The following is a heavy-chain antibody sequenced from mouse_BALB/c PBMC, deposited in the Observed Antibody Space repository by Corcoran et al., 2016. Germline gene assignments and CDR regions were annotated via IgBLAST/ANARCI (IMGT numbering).Heavy chain of an antibody. J-gene: IGHJ4*01. CDR3: ARGGLRRGYAMDY. CDR1: GFNIKDTY. V-gene: IGHV14-3*02. Sequence: EVQLQQSGAELVKPGVSVKLSCTASGFNIKDTYMHWVKQRPEQGLEWIGRIDPANGNTKYDPKFQGKATITADTSSNTAYLQLSSLTSEDTAVYYCARGGLRRGYAMDYWGQGTSVTVSS. D-gene: IGHD2-4*01. CDR2: IDPANGNT.